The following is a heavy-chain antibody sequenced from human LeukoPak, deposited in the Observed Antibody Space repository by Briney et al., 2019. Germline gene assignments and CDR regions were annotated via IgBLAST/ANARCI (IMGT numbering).Heavy chain of an antibody. V-gene: IGHV3-64*01. CDR2: ITSNGGST. J-gene: IGHJ4*02. D-gene: IGHD2-15*01. CDR1: GFTFSSYT. CDR3: ARGWSYFDY. Sequence: GGSLRLSCAASGFTFSSYTMHWVRQAPGKGLEYVSAITSNGGSTYYANSVKGRFTISRDNSKNTLYLQMGSLRAEDMAVYYCARGWSYFDYWGQGTLVTVSS.